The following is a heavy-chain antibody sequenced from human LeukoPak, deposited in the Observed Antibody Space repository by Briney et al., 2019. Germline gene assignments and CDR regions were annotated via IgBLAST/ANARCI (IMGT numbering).Heavy chain of an antibody. D-gene: IGHD6-19*01. CDR3: ARHAVIAVAGNLNYYYYYGMDV. CDR1: GGSISSYY. Sequence: SETLPLTCTVSGGSISSYYWSWIRQPPGKGLEWIGYIYYSGSTNYNPSLKSRVTISVDTSKNQFSLKLSSVTAADTAVYYCARHAVIAVAGNLNYYYYYGMDVWGQGTTVTVSS. J-gene: IGHJ6*02. V-gene: IGHV4-59*08. CDR2: IYYSGST.